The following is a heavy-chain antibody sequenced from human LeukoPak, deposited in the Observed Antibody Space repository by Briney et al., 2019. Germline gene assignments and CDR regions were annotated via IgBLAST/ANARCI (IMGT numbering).Heavy chain of an antibody. CDR1: GYSISSGYY. CDR2: ILHSGST. CDR3: ARGENPLNLHIAIVDY. J-gene: IGHJ4*02. V-gene: IGHV4-38-2*02. D-gene: IGHD6-13*01. Sequence: SETLSLTCTVSGYSISSGYYWAWIRQSPGKGLEWIGSILHSGSTYYSPSLKSRVTLSVDTSKNQFSLKLSSVTAADTAVYYCARGENPLNLHIAIVDYWGQGTLVTVSS.